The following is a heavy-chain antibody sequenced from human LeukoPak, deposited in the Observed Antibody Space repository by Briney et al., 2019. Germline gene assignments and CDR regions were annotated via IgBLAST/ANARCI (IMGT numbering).Heavy chain of an antibody. CDR3: ARAIASYGDSAY. V-gene: IGHV3-48*04. Sequence: GGSLRLSCAASGFKFSSFSMDWVRQAPGEGLEWLSYITSTSSATYYADSLQGRFTISRDTATNSLYLQINSLRADDTAVYYCARAIASYGDSAYWGQGTLVTVSS. CDR1: GFKFSSFS. D-gene: IGHD5-18*01. J-gene: IGHJ4*02. CDR2: ITSTSSAT.